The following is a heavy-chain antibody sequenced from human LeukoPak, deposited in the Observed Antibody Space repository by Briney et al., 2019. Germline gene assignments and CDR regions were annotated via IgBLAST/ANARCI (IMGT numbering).Heavy chain of an antibody. D-gene: IGHD4-11*01. V-gene: IGHV3-7*01. J-gene: IGHJ4*02. CDR3: ARDRGYSNFDY. Sequence: GGSLRLSCAASGFAFSNYWMSRVRQAPGKGLEWVANMNEDGSEKNYVDSVKGRFTISRDNAQDSLYLQMNSLRAEDTAVYYCARDRGYSNFDYWGQGTLLTVSS. CDR1: GFAFSNYW. CDR2: MNEDGSEK.